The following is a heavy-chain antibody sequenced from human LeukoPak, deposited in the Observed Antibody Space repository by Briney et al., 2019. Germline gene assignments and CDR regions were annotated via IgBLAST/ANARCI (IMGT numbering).Heavy chain of an antibody. D-gene: IGHD3-3*01. J-gene: IGHJ5*02. Sequence: PSETLSLTCTVSGGSISSYYWSWIRQPPGKGLEWIGYIYYSGSTNYNPSLKSRVTISVDTSKNQFSLKQSSVTAADTAVYYCARGSTYYDFWSPFLGNWFDPWGQGTLSPSPQ. CDR2: IYYSGST. CDR1: GGSISSYY. V-gene: IGHV4-59*01. CDR3: ARGSTYYDFWSPFLGNWFDP.